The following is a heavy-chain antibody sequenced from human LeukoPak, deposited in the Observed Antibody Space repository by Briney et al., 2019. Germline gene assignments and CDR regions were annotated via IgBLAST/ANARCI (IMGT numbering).Heavy chain of an antibody. CDR2: IYYSGST. CDR3: ARDTTRYGMDV. V-gene: IGHV4-59*01. J-gene: IGHJ6*02. D-gene: IGHD1-1*01. Sequence: KPSETLSLTCTVSGGSISSYYWSWIRQPPGKGLEWIGYIYYSGSTNYNPSLKSRVTISVDTSKNQFSLKLSSVTAADTAVYYCARDTTRYGMDVWGQGTTVTVSS. CDR1: GGSISSYY.